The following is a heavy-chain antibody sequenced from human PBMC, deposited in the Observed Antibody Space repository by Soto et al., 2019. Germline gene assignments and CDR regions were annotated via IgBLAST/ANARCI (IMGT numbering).Heavy chain of an antibody. J-gene: IGHJ6*02. D-gene: IGHD2-8*01. V-gene: IGHV3-23*01. CDR3: AKDSGVYYYGMDV. Sequence: GGSLRLSCAASGFTFTNYAMSWVRQAPGKGLEWVSVISGSGGSTYYADSVKGRFTISRDNAQNTLYLQMNRLGAEDKALYYCAKDSGVYYYGMDVWGQGTTVTVSS. CDR1: GFTFTNYA. CDR2: ISGSGGST.